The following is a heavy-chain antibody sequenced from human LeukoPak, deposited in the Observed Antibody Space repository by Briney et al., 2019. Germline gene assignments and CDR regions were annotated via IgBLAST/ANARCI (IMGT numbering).Heavy chain of an antibody. V-gene: IGHV1-69*01. CDR2: IIPIFGTA. D-gene: IGHD2-15*01. CDR1: GGTFSSYA. J-gene: IGHJ4*02. Sequence: SVKVSCKASGGTFSSYAISWVRQAPGQGLEWMGGIIPIFGTANYAQKFQGRVTITADEPTSTAYMELSSLRSEDTAVYYCARDVGYCSGGSCYQFDYWGQGTLVTVSS. CDR3: ARDVGYCSGGSCYQFDY.